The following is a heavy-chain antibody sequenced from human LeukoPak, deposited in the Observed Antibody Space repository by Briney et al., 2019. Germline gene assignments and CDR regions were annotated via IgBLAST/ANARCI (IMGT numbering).Heavy chain of an antibody. V-gene: IGHV1-46*03. Sequence: ASVKVSCKASGYTFTSYYMHWVRQAPGQGLEWMGIINPRGGSTSYAQKFQGRVNMTRDTSTSTVYMELSSLRSEDTAVYYCARESGSRNFDYWGQGNLVTVSS. CDR2: INPRGGST. J-gene: IGHJ4*02. CDR3: ARESGSRNFDY. CDR1: GYTFTSYY. D-gene: IGHD1-26*01.